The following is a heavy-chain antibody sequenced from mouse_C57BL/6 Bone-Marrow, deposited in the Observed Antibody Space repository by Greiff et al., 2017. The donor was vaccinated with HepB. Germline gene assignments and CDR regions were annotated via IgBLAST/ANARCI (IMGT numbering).Heavy chain of an antibody. J-gene: IGHJ2*01. CDR2: IDPYDSYT. D-gene: IGHD4-1*01. V-gene: IGHV1-50*01. Sequence: QVQLQQPGAELVKPGASVKLSCKASGYTFTSYWMQWVKQRPGQGLEWIGEIDPYDSYTNYTPKFKGKATLTVDTSSSTAYMQLSSLTSEDSAVYYCATSWDNYIDYWGQGTTLTVSS. CDR1: GYTFTSYW. CDR3: ATSWDNYIDY.